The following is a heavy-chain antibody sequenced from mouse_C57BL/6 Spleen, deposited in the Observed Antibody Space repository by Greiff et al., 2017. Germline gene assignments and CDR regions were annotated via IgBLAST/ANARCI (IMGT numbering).Heavy chain of an antibody. J-gene: IGHJ2*01. CDR3: ARTTDGYYDY. CDR2: IDPSDSYT. D-gene: IGHD2-3*01. V-gene: IGHV1-59*01. Sequence: QVQLQQPGAELVRPGPSVKLSCKASGYTFTSYWMHWVKQRPGQGLEWIGVIDPSDSYTNYNQKFKGKATLTVDTSSSTAYMQLSSLTSEDSAVYYCARTTDGYYDYWGQGTTLTVSS. CDR1: GYTFTSYW.